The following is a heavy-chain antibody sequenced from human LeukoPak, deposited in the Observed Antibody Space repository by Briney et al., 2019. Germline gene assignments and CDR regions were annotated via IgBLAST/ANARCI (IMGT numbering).Heavy chain of an antibody. D-gene: IGHD3-3*01. V-gene: IGHV1-69*05. CDR3: ARDLTYYDFWSGSDY. CDR1: GGTFSSYT. CDR2: IIPIFGTA. Sequence: SVKVSCKASGGTFSSYTISWVRQAPGQGLEWMGRIIPIFGTANYAQKFQGRVTITTDESTSTAYMELSSLRSEDTAVYYCARDLTYYDFWSGSDYWGQGTLVTVSS. J-gene: IGHJ4*02.